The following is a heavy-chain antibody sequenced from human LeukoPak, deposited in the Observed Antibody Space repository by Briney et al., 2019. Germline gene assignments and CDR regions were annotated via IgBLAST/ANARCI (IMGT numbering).Heavy chain of an antibody. Sequence: ASVKVSCKASGYTFTSYGISWVRQAPGQGLEWMGWISAYNGKTNYAQKFQGRVTMTTDTSTNTAYKELRSLRSDDTAVYYCARDPQQLVGATGGGFEYWGQGTLVTVSS. CDR3: ARDPQQLVGATGGGFEY. CDR2: ISAYNGKT. V-gene: IGHV1-18*01. CDR1: GYTFTSYG. J-gene: IGHJ4*02. D-gene: IGHD1-26*01.